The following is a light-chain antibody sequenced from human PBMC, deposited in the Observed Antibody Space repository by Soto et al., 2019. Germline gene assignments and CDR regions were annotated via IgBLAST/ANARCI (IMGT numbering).Light chain of an antibody. V-gene: IGLV4-69*01. CDR1: SGHRNYA. J-gene: IGLJ2*01. CDR2: VNIDGSH. CDR3: QTWGTGIRV. Sequence: QLLLTQSPSASASLGASVTLTCTLSSGHRNYAIAWHQQQPEKGPRYLMKVNIDGSHNKGDGIPDRFSGSSSGAERYLTISSLQSEDEADYYCQTWGTGIRVFGGGTKLTVL.